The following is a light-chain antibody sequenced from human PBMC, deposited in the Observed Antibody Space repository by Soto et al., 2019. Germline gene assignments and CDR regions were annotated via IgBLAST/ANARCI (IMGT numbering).Light chain of an antibody. J-gene: IGKJ5*01. CDR3: QQYGSSIT. CDR2: GAS. V-gene: IGKV3-15*01. Sequence: EIVMTQSPATLSVSPGERATLSCRASQSVRSNLAWYQQKPGQAPRLLIYGASTRATGIPDRFSGSGSGTDFTLTISRLEPEDFAVYYCQQYGSSITFGQGTRWRL. CDR1: QSVRSN.